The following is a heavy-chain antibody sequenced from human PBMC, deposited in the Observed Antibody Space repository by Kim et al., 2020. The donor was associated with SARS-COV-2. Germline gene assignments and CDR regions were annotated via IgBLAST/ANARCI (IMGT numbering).Heavy chain of an antibody. V-gene: IGHV3-23*01. D-gene: IGHD2-15*01. Sequence: GGSLRLSCVASGFSFSTYGMSWVRQAPGKGLECVSAISGNADTTSYAGSVKGRFTISRDNSKNTLYLRMNNLIAEDTAVFYCARALFGGHDYWGQGILVT. CDR2: ISGNADTT. CDR1: GFSFSTYG. J-gene: IGHJ4*02. CDR3: ARALFGGHDY.